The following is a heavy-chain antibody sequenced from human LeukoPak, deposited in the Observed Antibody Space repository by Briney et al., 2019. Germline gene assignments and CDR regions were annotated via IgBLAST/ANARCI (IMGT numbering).Heavy chain of an antibody. J-gene: IGHJ4*02. CDR2: IWYDGTNK. CDR3: AYRNNFEY. Sequence: PGKSLRLSCTASGFTFNSYGMPWVRQAPGKGLEWVALIWYDGTNKYYADSVKGRFTISRDYSNNTLHLQMNSLRAEDTAIYYCAYRNNFEYWGQGALVTVSS. CDR1: GFTFNSYG. V-gene: IGHV3-33*01. D-gene: IGHD1-26*01.